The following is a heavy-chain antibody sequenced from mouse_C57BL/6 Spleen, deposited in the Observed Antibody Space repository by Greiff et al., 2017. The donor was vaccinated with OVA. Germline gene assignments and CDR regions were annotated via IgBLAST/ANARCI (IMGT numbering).Heavy chain of an antibody. V-gene: IGHV1-61*01. J-gene: IGHJ2*01. Sequence: VQLQQPGAELVRPGSSVKLSCKASGYTFPSYWMDWVKQRPGQGLEWIGNIYPSDSETHYNQKFKDKATLTVDKSSSTAYMQLSSLTSEDSAVYYCARGGTRYFDYWGQGTTLTVSS. CDR3: ARGGTRYFDY. CDR1: GYTFPSYW. CDR2: IYPSDSET. D-gene: IGHD3-3*01.